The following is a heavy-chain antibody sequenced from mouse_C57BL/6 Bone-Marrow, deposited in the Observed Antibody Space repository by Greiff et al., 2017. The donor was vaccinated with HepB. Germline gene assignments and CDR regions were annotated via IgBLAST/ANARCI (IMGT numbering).Heavy chain of an antibody. J-gene: IGHJ4*01. V-gene: IGHV1-19*01. CDR3: ASLTTVVPLDY. Sequence: VQLQQSGPVLVKPGASVKMSCKASGYTFTDYYMNWVKQSHGKSLEWIGVINPYNGGTSYNQKFKGKATLTVDKSSSTAYMELNSLTSEDSAVYYCASLTTVVPLDYWGQGTSDTVSS. CDR1: GYTFTDYY. CDR2: INPYNGGT. D-gene: IGHD1-1*01.